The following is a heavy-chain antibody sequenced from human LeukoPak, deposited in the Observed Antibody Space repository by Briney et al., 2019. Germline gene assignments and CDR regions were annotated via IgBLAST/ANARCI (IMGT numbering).Heavy chain of an antibody. D-gene: IGHD3-3*01. J-gene: IGHJ6*03. CDR1: GFTFSAYS. V-gene: IGHV3-21*01. Sequence: GGSLRLSCAASGFTFSAYSMTWVRQAPGKGLEWVASVGSSGAYIYYADSVKGRFTISRDNAKNSLFLQMNSLRVEDTALYYCARMHLFGVVNYNYYYMDVWGKGTPVTVSS. CDR2: VGSSGAYI. CDR3: ARMHLFGVVNYNYYYMDV.